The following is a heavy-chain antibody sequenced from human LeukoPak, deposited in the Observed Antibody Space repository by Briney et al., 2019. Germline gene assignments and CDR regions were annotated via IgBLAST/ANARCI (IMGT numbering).Heavy chain of an antibody. CDR1: GFTVSSNY. CDR2: ICSGGST. V-gene: IGHV3-66*02. CDR3: ARCRSGWYYYMDV. J-gene: IGHJ6*03. Sequence: PGGSLRLSCAASGFTVSSNYMSWVRQAPGKGLEWVSVICSGGSTYYADSVKGRFTISRDNSKNTLYLQMNSLRAEDTAVYYCARCRSGWYYYMDVWGKGTTVTVSS. D-gene: IGHD2-15*01.